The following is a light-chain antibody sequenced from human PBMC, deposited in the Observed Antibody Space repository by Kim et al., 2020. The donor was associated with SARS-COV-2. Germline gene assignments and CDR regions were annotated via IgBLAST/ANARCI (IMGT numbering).Light chain of an antibody. CDR2: KAS. CDR3: QQYSTHSRA. V-gene: IGKV1-5*03. CDR1: QSINIW. Sequence: DIQMTQSPSTLSASVGDRVTITCRASQSINIWLAWYQQKPGKAPKLLIYKASSLESGVPSRFSGSGSGTEFTLTISSLQPDDFATYYCQQYSTHSRAFGQGTKVDIK. J-gene: IGKJ1*01.